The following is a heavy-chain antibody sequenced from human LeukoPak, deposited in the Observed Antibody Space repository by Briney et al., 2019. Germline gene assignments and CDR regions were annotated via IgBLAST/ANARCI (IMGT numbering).Heavy chain of an antibody. V-gene: IGHV2-5*02. D-gene: IGHD3-10*01. CDR2: FYLDDDK. J-gene: IGHJ4*02. CDR3: AHKEYYALGSLGDSFDY. CDR1: WLSLTTSGGG. Sequence: SGPTLVKPTQTLTLTCTFSWLSLTTSGGGVGWIRQPPVKSLEWLAVFYLDDDKRHSPSLKSRLTITKDNSKNQVVLTMPSMDPVDTATYYCAHKEYYALGSLGDSFDYWGQGTLVTVSS.